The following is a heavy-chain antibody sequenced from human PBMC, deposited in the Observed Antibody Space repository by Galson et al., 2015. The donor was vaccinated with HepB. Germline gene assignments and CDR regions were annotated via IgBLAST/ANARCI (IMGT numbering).Heavy chain of an antibody. CDR3: ARAVGTVTTFGY. Sequence: SLRLSCAASGFTFSSYGMHWVRQAPGKGLEWVAVIWYDGSNKYYADSVKGRFTISRDNSKNTLYLQMNSLRAEDTAVYYCARAVGTVTTFGYWGQGTLVTVSS. J-gene: IGHJ4*02. D-gene: IGHD4-17*01. CDR2: IWYDGSNK. CDR1: GFTFSSYG. V-gene: IGHV3-33*01.